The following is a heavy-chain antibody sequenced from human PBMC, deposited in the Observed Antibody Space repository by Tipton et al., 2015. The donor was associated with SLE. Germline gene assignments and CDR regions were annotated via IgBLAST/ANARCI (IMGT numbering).Heavy chain of an antibody. CDR3: ARDRVGVGDFDY. CDR1: GGSISSSSYY. D-gene: IGHD3-16*01. J-gene: IGHJ4*02. V-gene: IGHV4-39*07. CDR2: IYYSGST. Sequence: LRLSCTVSGGSISSSSYYWGWIRQPPGKGLEWIGSIYYSGSTYYNPSLKSRVTISVDTSKTQFSLKLSSVTAAETAVYFCARDRVGVGDFDYWGQGTLVTVSS.